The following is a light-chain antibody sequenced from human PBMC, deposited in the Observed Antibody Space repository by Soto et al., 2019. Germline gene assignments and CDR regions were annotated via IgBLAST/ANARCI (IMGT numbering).Light chain of an antibody. J-gene: IGKJ2*01. CDR1: QSVLYSSNNKNY. CDR3: QQYYSTSYT. Sequence: DIVMTQSPDSLAVSLGERATINCKSSQSVLYSSNNKNYLAWYQQKPGQPPKLLIYWATTRESGVPDRVSGSGSGTDFTVPISSLQAEDVAVYYCQQYYSTSYTFGQWTKLEIK. V-gene: IGKV4-1*01. CDR2: WAT.